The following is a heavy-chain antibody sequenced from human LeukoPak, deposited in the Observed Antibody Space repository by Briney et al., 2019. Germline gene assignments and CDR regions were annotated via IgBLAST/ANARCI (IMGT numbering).Heavy chain of an antibody. CDR2: IGDNGDST. J-gene: IGHJ4*02. CDR1: GFTFSSYA. Sequence: PGGSLRLSCTASGFTFSSYAMSWVRQAPGKGLEWVSTIGDNGDSTYYADSVKGRFTISRDNSKNTLYLQMNSLRVEDTAVYYCAQDYGRDGEGTMFDYWGQGILVTVSS. CDR3: AQDYGRDGEGTMFDY. V-gene: IGHV3-23*01. D-gene: IGHD3-10*01.